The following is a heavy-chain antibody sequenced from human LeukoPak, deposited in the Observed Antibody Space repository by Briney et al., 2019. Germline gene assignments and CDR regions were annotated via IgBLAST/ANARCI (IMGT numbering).Heavy chain of an antibody. V-gene: IGHV4-59*01. J-gene: IGHJ6*03. CDR2: IYYSGST. CDR1: GGSISSYY. Sequence: PSETLSLTCTVSGGSISSYYWSWIRQPPGKGLEWIGYIYYSGSTNYNPSLKSRVTISVDTSKNQFSLKLSSVTAADTAVYYCARSSGGDYDFWSGYYRDYYYYYMDVWGKGTTVTVSS. CDR3: ARSSGGDYDFWSGYYRDYYYYYMDV. D-gene: IGHD3-3*01.